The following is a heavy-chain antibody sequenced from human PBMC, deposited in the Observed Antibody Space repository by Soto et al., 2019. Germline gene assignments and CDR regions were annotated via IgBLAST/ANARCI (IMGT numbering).Heavy chain of an antibody. J-gene: IGHJ5*02. CDR3: ARALMITMVRDVGGQPLSNWFAP. CDR1: GSSISRGGYY. D-gene: IGHD3-10*01. V-gene: IGHV4-31*03. CDR2: SYYSGRT. Sequence: SEILSLTCTVSGSSISRGGYYSACIRQHPGKGVEWFGYSYYSGRTYYNPTLQSRVNISVDTSKNQFSLKLSSVTAAETAVYYCARALMITMVRDVGGQPLSNWFAPLGQGTLVTV.